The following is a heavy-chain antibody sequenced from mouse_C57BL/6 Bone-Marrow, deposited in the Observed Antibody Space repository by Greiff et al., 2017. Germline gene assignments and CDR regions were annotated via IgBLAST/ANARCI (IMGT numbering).Heavy chain of an antibody. CDR1: GFTFSSYT. Sequence: EVQVVESGGGLVKPGGSLKLSCAASGFTFSSYTMSWVRQTPEQRLEWVATISGGGGNTYYPDSVKGRFTISRDNAKNTLYLQMSSLRSEDTALYYCARHDPFDYWGQGTTLTVSS. V-gene: IGHV5-9*01. CDR2: ISGGGGNT. CDR3: ARHDPFDY. J-gene: IGHJ2*01.